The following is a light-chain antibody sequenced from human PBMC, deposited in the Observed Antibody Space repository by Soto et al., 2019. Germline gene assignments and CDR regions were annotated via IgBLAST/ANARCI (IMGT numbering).Light chain of an antibody. V-gene: IGLV2-11*03. CDR2: DVT. CDR3: CSYTGSYSYV. CDR1: SNDVGGYSY. Sequence: VAVSLKKTSNDVGGYSYVSWYQQHPGKAPQLIIYDVTERPSGVPDRFSGSKSGNTASLTISGLQAEDEADYYCCSYTGSYSYVFGIGTKVTVL. J-gene: IGLJ1*01.